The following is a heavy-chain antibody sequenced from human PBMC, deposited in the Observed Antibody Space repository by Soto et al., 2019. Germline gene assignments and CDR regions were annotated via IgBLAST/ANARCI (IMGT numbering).Heavy chain of an antibody. V-gene: IGHV4-59*01. J-gene: IGHJ6*02. CDR1: GGSISSYY. CDR2: IYYSGST. CDR3: ARDASTGYCSSTSCYRGGGMDV. D-gene: IGHD2-2*01. Sequence: SETLSLTCTVSGGSISSYYWSWIRQPPGKGLEWIGYIYYSGSTNYNPSLKSRVTISVDTSKNQFSLKLSSVTAADTAVYYCARDASTGYCSSTSCYRGGGMDVWGQGTTVTVSS.